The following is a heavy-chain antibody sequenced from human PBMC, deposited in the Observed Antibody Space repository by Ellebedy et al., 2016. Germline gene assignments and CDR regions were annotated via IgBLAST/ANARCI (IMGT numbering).Heavy chain of an antibody. D-gene: IGHD6-19*01. CDR3: ARGRYSSGWSFDY. Sequence: SVKVSXXASGGTFSSYAISWVRQAPGQGLEWMGGIIPIFGTANYAQKFQGRVTITADESTSTAYMELSSLRSEDTAVYYCARGRYSSGWSFDYWGQGTLVTVSS. CDR2: IIPIFGTA. V-gene: IGHV1-69*13. CDR1: GGTFSSYA. J-gene: IGHJ4*02.